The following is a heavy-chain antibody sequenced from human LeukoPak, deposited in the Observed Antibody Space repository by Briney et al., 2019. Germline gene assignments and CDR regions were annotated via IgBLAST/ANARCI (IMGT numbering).Heavy chain of an antibody. CDR1: GFTFSSYW. CDR3: ANGGTYSSGP. CDR2: IKPDGSAQ. J-gene: IGHJ5*02. V-gene: IGHV3-7*01. D-gene: IGHD3-22*01. Sequence: GGSLRLSCAASGFTFSSYWLSWVRQAPGKGLEWVATIKPDGSAQYYVDSVKGRFTISRDNAKNSLFLQINSLRAEDTAVYYCANGGTYSSGPWGQGTLVTVSS.